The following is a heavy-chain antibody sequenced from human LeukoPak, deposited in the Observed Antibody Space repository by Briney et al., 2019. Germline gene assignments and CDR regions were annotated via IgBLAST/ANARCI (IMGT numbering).Heavy chain of an antibody. Sequence: GASVKVSCKASGYTFTSYYMHWVRQAPGQGLEWMGIINPSGGSTGYAQKFQGRVTMTRDTSTSTVYMELSSLRSEDTAVYYCARDDSSGDIFDYWGQGTLVTVSS. CDR3: ARDDSSGDIFDY. D-gene: IGHD3-22*01. J-gene: IGHJ4*02. V-gene: IGHV1-46*01. CDR2: INPSGGST. CDR1: GYTFTSYY.